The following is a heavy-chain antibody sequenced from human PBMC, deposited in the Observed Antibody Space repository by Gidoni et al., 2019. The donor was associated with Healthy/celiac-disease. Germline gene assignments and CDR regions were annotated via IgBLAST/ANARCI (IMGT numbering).Heavy chain of an antibody. CDR1: GGTFSSYA. J-gene: IGHJ5*02. D-gene: IGHD3-3*01. CDR3: ARGGYDFWSGYYKLFRRDWFDP. Sequence: QVQLVQSGAEVKKPGSSVKVSCKASGGTFSSYAISWVRQAPGQGLEWMGGIIPIFGTANYAQKFQGRVTITADKSTSTAYMELSSLRSEDTAVYYCARGGYDFWSGYYKLFRRDWFDPWGQGTLVTVSS. V-gene: IGHV1-69*06. CDR2: IIPIFGTA.